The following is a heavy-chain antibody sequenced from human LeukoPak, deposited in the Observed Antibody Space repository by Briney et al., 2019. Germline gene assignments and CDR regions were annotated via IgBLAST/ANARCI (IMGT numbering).Heavy chain of an antibody. J-gene: IGHJ4*02. D-gene: IGHD5-12*01. CDR1: GGSISSSSYY. CDR3: ARELYSGYDY. Sequence: KPSETLSLTCTVSGGSISSSSYYWGWIRQPPGKGLEWIGSIYYTGSTNYNPSLKSRVTISVDTAKNQFSLNVRSVTAADTAVYYCARELYSGYDYWGQGTLVTVSS. V-gene: IGHV4-39*07. CDR2: IYYTGST.